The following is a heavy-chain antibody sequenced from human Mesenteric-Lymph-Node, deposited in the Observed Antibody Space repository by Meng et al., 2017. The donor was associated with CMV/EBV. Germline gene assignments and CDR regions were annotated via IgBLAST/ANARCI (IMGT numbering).Heavy chain of an antibody. Sequence: GSLRLSCTVSGGSISSGGYYWSWIRQHPGKGLEWIGYIYYSGSTNYNPSLKSRVTISVDTSKNQFSLNLTSVTAADTAMYYCARGESGYYYAMDVWGQGTTVTVSS. CDR3: ARGESGYYYAMDV. CDR1: GGSISSGGYY. V-gene: IGHV4-61*08. CDR2: IYYSGST. J-gene: IGHJ6*02.